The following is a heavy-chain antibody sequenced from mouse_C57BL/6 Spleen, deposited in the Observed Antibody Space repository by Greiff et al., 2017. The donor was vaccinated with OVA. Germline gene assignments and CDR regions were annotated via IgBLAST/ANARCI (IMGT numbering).Heavy chain of an antibody. Sequence: VKLPESGAELVRPGTSVKVSCKASGYAFTNYLIEWVKQRPGQGLEWIGVINPGSGGTNYHEKFKGKATLTADKSSSTAYMQLSSGTSEDSAVYFGARGCYYYGQFDYWGQGTTLTVSS. CDR3: ARGCYYYGQFDY. CDR1: GYAFTNYL. D-gene: IGHD1-1*01. V-gene: IGHV1-54*01. CDR2: INPGSGGT. J-gene: IGHJ2*01.